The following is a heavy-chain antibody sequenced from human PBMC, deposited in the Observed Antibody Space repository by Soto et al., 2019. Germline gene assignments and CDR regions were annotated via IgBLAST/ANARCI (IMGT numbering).Heavy chain of an antibody. V-gene: IGHV4-39*01. D-gene: IGHD3-10*01. J-gene: IGHJ3*02. CDR2: INYSGHT. CDR3: ARQRAWYGEWAFDI. Sequence: QLQESGPGLVKPSETMSLTCTVSGDSSSGGIFYWGWMRQLAGKGLEWIGRINYSGHTYHNPSLKSRVTISVDPSRNQLSLDLTPVTAADTAVYYCARQRAWYGEWAFDIWGQGTMVTVSS. CDR1: GDSSSGGIFY.